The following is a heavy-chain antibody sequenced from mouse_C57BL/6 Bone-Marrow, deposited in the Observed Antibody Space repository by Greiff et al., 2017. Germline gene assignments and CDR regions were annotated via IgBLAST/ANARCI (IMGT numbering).Heavy chain of an antibody. D-gene: IGHD2-5*01. J-gene: IGHJ1*01. CDR2: IYPGSGST. CDR3: ARPYSSNYWYFYV. V-gene: IGHV1-55*01. Sequence: QVQLQQPGAELVKPGASVKMSCKASGYTFTSYWITWVKQRPGQGLEWIGDIYPGSGSTNYNEKFKSKATLTVDTSSSTAYMQLSILTSVDSAVYDCARPYSSNYWYFYVWCSGTTVTFSS. CDR1: GYTFTSYW.